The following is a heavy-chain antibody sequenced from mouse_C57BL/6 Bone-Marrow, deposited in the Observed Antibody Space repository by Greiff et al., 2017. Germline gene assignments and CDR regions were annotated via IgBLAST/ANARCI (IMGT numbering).Heavy chain of an antibody. CDR2: IDPSDSYA. CDR3: ARNFRGAMDY. D-gene: IGHD3-2*02. CDR1: GYTFTSYW. Sequence: QVQLQQPGAELVKPGASVKLSCKASGYTFTSYWMQWVKQRPGQGLEWIGEIDPSDSYANYNQKFKGKATLTVDTSTSTAYMQRSSLTSAESAVYYCARNFRGAMDYWGQGTSVTVSS. V-gene: IGHV1-50*01. J-gene: IGHJ4*01.